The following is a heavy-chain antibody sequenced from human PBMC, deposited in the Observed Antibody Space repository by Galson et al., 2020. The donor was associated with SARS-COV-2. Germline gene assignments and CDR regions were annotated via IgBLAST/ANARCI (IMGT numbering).Heavy chain of an antibody. V-gene: IGHV4-61*02. D-gene: IGHD2-8*01. CDR3: ARASMTDDAFDI. CDR1: GGSISSGSYY. Sequence: SETLSLTCTVSGGSISSGSYYWSWIRQPAGKGLEWIGRIYTSGSTNYNPSLKSRVTISVDTSKNQFSLKLSSVTAADTAVYYCARASMTDDAFDIWGQGTMVTVSS. J-gene: IGHJ3*02. CDR2: IYTSGST.